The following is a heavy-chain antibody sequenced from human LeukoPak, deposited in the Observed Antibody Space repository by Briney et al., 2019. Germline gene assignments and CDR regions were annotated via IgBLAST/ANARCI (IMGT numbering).Heavy chain of an antibody. D-gene: IGHD3-9*01. CDR3: ARTYYDILTGYNPYFDY. CDR2: ITASSTAI. CDR1: GFTFNTYT. J-gene: IGHJ4*02. Sequence: AGGSLRLSCAASGFTFNTYTMNWVRQAPGKGLEWASSITASSTAIYSADSVKGRFTISRDNAKNFLYLQMNSLRAEDTAVYYCARTYYDILTGYNPYFDYWGQGILVTVSS. V-gene: IGHV3-21*01.